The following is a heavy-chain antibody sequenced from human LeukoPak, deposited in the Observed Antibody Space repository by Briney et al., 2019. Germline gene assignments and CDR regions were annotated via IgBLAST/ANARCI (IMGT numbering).Heavy chain of an antibody. CDR3: ARDLNWNYAVDI. D-gene: IGHD1-7*01. J-gene: IGHJ3*02. CDR2: INPNSGGT. Sequence: ASMKVSCKASGYTFTGYYMHWVRQAPGQGLEWMGWINPNSGGTNYAQKFQGRVTMTRDTSISTAYMELSRLRSDDTAVYYCARDLNWNYAVDIWGQGTMVTVSS. CDR1: GYTFTGYY. V-gene: IGHV1-2*02.